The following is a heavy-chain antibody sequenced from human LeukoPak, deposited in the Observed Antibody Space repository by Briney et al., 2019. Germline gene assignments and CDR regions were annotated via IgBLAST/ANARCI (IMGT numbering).Heavy chain of an antibody. V-gene: IGHV1-2*02. CDR1: GYTFTGYY. D-gene: IGHD2-15*01. CDR2: INPNSGGT. J-gene: IGHJ6*02. CDR3: ARDSGLANQELLRDV. Sequence: ASVKVSCKASGYTFTGYYMHWVRQAPGQGLEWMGWINPNSGGTNYAQKFQGRVTMTSDTSISTAYMELSRLRSDDTAVYYCARDSGLANQELLRDVWGQGTTVTVSS.